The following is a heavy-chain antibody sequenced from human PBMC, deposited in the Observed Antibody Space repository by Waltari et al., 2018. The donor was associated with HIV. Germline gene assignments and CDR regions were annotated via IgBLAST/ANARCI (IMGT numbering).Heavy chain of an antibody. CDR3: VKDGASTIFGVLNGMDV. Sequence: EVQLVESGGGSVQPGRSLSLSCTAPGITFDDYAMPWVRQPPGKGLEWVSGISWNSGDIAYADSVKGRFTISRDNTKNSLFLQMNSVRVEDTALYYCVKDGASTIFGVLNGMDVWGQGTTVTVSS. D-gene: IGHD3-3*01. J-gene: IGHJ6*02. CDR2: ISWNSGDI. V-gene: IGHV3-9*01. CDR1: GITFDDYA.